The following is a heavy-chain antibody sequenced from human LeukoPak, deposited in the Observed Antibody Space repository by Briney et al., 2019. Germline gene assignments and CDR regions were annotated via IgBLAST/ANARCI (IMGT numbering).Heavy chain of an antibody. D-gene: IGHD4-17*01. V-gene: IGHV3-30*02. Sequence: PGGSLRLSCAASGFTFSSYGMHWVRQAPGKGLEWVAFIQSDGSNKYYADSVKGRFTISRDNSKNTLYLQMNSLRAEDTAVYYCAKDFIDGDYVGYFDLWGRGTLVTVSS. J-gene: IGHJ2*01. CDR3: AKDFIDGDYVGYFDL. CDR2: IQSDGSNK. CDR1: GFTFSSYG.